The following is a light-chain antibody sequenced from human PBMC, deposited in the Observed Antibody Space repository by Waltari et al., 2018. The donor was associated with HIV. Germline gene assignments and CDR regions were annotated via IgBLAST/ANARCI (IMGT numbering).Light chain of an antibody. J-gene: IGLJ3*02. Sequence: QSVLTQPPSASGTPGQRVTISCSGSSSNIGSNTVNWYQQLPGTAPKLLIYSNKHRPSGVPDRFSGSKSGTSASLAIIGLQSEDEADYYCAAWDDSLNVPVFGGGTKLTVL. CDR2: SNK. CDR3: AAWDDSLNVPV. CDR1: SSNIGSNT. V-gene: IGLV1-44*01.